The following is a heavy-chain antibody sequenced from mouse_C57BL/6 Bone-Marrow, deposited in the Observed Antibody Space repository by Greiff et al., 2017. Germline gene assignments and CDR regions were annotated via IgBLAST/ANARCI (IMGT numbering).Heavy chain of an antibody. J-gene: IGHJ2*01. CDR1: GYTFTSYD. CDR2: IYPRDGST. V-gene: IGHV1-85*01. D-gene: IGHD2-5*01. Sequence: QVQLQQPGPELVKPGASVKLSCKASGYTFTSYDINWVKQRPGQGLEWIGWIYPRDGSTKYNEKFKDKATLTVDTSSSTAYMELHSLTSEDSAVYFCARSTIVTTFDYWGQGTTLTVSS. CDR3: ARSTIVTTFDY.